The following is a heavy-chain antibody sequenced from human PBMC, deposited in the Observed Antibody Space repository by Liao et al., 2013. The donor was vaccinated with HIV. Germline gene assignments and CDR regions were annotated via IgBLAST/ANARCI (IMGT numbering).Heavy chain of an antibody. V-gene: IGHV4-34*10. CDR1: GGSFSGYY. CDR3: AREVKNYASGTLQGPFDP. CDR2: INHSGST. J-gene: IGHJ5*02. Sequence: QVQLQESGPGLVKPSETLSLTCAVYGGSFSGYYWSWIRQPPGKGLEWIGEINHSGSTNYNPSLKSRVTISVDTSKNQFSMKLSSVTAADTAVYYCAREVKNYASGTLQGPFDPWGQGTLVIVSS. D-gene: IGHD3-10*01.